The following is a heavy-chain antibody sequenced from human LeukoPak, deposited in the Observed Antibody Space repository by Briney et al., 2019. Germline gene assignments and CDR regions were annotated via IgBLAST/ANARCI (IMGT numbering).Heavy chain of an antibody. J-gene: IGHJ3*02. CDR1: GGSFSGYY. CDR2: INHSGST. Sequence: SETLSLTCAVYGGSFSGYYWSWIRQPPGKGLEWIGEINHSGSTNYNPSLKSRVTISVDTSKNQFSLQLNSVTPEDTAVYYCARANLTFGGVIVTPDDAFDIWGQGTMVTVSS. V-gene: IGHV4-34*01. CDR3: ARANLTFGGVIVTPDDAFDI. D-gene: IGHD3-16*02.